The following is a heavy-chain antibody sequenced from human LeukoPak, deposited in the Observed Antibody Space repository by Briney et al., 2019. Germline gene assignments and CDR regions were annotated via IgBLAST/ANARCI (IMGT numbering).Heavy chain of an antibody. Sequence: SETLSLTCTVSGGSISSYYWSWIRQPPGKGLEWIGYIYYSGSTNYNPSPKSRVTISVDTSKNQFSLKLSSVTAADTAVYYCAGYSSSWYRRDYWGQGTLVTVSS. CDR2: IYYSGST. J-gene: IGHJ4*02. CDR3: AGYSSSWYRRDY. CDR1: GGSISSYY. V-gene: IGHV4-59*01. D-gene: IGHD6-13*01.